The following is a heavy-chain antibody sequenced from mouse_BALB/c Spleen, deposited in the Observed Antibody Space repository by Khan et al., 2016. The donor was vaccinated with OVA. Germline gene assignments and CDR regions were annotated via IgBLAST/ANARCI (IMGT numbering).Heavy chain of an antibody. CDR1: GYSFSRSW. Sequence: VQLQQSGAELVRPGSSVKISCKASGYSFSRSWMNWVKQRPGQGLEWIGQGYPGNGDTNYNGKFKGKATLTADKSSSTAYMQLSSLTSEDSAVYICERWGVDSFTYWGHGTLVTVSA. CDR2: GYPGNGDT. V-gene: IGHV1-80*01. D-gene: IGHD3-2*01. J-gene: IGHJ3*01. CDR3: ERWGVDSFTY.